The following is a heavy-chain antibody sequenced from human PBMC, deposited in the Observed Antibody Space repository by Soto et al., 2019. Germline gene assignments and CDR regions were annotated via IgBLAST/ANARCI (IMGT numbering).Heavy chain of an antibody. CDR2: IYYSGST. J-gene: IGHJ6*02. CDR1: GGSICSSSYY. V-gene: IGHV4-39*01. Sequence: PSETLSLTCTVSGGSICSSSYYWGWIRQPPGKGLEWIGSIYYSGSTYYNPSLKSRVTISVDTSKNQFSLKLSSVTAADTAVYYCAGTIVGATGYYYYYGMDVWGQGTTVTVSS. CDR3: AGTIVGATGYYYYYGMDV. D-gene: IGHD1-26*01.